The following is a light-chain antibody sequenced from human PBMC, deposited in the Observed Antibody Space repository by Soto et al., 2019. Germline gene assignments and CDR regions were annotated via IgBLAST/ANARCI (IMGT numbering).Light chain of an antibody. CDR3: SSYAGIYTLV. J-gene: IGLJ1*01. CDR1: SSDVGGYNY. CDR2: DVS. Sequence: QSALTQPRSVSGSPGQSVTISCTGTSSDVGGYNYVSWYQQHPGKAPKMMNYDVSKRPSGVPDRFFGSKSGNTASLTISGLQAEYEADYYCSSYAGIYTLVFGTRTKLTVL. V-gene: IGLV2-11*01.